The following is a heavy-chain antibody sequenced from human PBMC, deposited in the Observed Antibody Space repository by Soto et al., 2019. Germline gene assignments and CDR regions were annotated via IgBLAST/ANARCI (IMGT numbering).Heavy chain of an antibody. D-gene: IGHD2-15*01. Sequence: QVQLVQSGAEVKKPGSSVKVSCKASGGTLNSYAISWVRQAPGQGLEWMGEIIPFLGTAKYAQKLQGRVTITADESTSTAYMELSSLRSDDTALSYCGRSGYCLSGSCSQGWIDPWCQGTLVTVSS. J-gene: IGHJ5*02. CDR1: GGTLNSYA. CDR2: IIPFLGTA. V-gene: IGHV1-69*01. CDR3: GRSGYCLSGSCSQGWIDP.